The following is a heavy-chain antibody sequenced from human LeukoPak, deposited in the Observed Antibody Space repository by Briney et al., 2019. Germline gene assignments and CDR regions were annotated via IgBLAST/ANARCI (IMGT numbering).Heavy chain of an antibody. CDR3: ARGNQWFDP. CDR1: GLTFSSYW. V-gene: IGHV3-7*01. Sequence: GGSLRLSCAASGLTFSSYWMSWVRQAPGKGLEWVANIKQDGSEKYYVDSVKGRFTISRDNAKNSLYLQMNSLRAEDTAVYYCARGNQWFDPWGQGTLVTVSS. CDR2: IKQDGSEK. D-gene: IGHD1-14*01. J-gene: IGHJ5*02.